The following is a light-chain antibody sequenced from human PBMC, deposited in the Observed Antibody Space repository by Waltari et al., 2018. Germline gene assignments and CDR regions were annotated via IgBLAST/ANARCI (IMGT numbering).Light chain of an antibody. CDR2: AAS. Sequence: IQMTQSPSSLSASVGDSVTITCRASQSISSYLNWYQQKPGKAPKRLIYAASSLQSGVPSRFSGSGCGTAFTLTISSRQPEDFATDYCQQGYRTRYTFGQGTKLEI. V-gene: IGKV1-39*01. CDR3: QQGYRTRYT. J-gene: IGKJ2*01. CDR1: QSISSY.